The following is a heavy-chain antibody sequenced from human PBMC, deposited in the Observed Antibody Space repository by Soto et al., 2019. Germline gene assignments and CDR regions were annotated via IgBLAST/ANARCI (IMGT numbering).Heavy chain of an antibody. Sequence: GESLKISCKGSGYSFTSYWIGWVRQMPGKGLEWMGIIYPGDSDTRYSPSFQGQVTISADKSISTAYLQWSSLKASDTAMYYCAREGEEKRRRDYYSYRDVWGKGTTVTVSS. V-gene: IGHV5-51*01. D-gene: IGHD3-10*01. CDR3: AREGEEKRRRDYYSYRDV. CDR2: IYPGDSDT. J-gene: IGHJ6*03. CDR1: GYSFTSYW.